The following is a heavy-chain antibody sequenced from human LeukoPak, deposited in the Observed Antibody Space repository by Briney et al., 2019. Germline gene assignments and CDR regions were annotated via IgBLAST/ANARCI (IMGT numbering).Heavy chain of an antibody. CDR3: ARDHYDHYGDYVFDY. CDR2: IYITGST. V-gene: IGHV4-4*07. J-gene: IGHJ4*02. D-gene: IGHD4-17*01. Sequence: SETLSLTCTVSAGSISSYYWSWIRQPAGKGLEWIGRIYITGSTDYNPSLKSRVTMSVDTSKNQFSLKLRSVTAADTALYYCARDHYDHYGDYVFDYWGQGTLVTVSS. CDR1: AGSISSYY.